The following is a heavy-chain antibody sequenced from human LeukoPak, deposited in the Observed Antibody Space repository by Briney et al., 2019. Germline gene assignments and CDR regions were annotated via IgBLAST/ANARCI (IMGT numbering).Heavy chain of an antibody. CDR1: GFTFSNYD. J-gene: IGHJ4*02. CDR2: ISGSGGST. CDR3: ANLGIWYFDY. D-gene: IGHD3-10*01. V-gene: IGHV3-23*01. Sequence: GGSLRLSCSASGFTFSNYDMGWVRQAPGKGLEWVSAISGSGGSTYYADSVKGRFTISRDNSKNTLYLQMNSLRAEDTAVYYCANLGIWYFDYWGQGTLVTVSS.